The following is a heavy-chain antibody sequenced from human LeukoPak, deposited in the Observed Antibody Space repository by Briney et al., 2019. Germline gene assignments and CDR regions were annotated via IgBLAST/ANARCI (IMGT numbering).Heavy chain of an antibody. CDR1: GFTVSSNY. CDR2: IYSGGST. D-gene: IGHD3-9*01. V-gene: IGHV3-53*01. J-gene: IGHJ3*02. CDR3: AKPYYDILTGYYNPYDAFDI. Sequence: HPGGSLRLSCAASGFTVSSNYMSWVRQAPGKGLEWVSVIYSGGSTYYADSVKGRFTISRDNSKNTLYLQMNSLRAEDTAVYYCAKPYYDILTGYYNPYDAFDIWGQGTMVTVSS.